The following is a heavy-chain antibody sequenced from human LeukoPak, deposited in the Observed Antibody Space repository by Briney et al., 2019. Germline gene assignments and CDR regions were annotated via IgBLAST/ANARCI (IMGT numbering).Heavy chain of an antibody. CDR3: ARDSASLYYFDY. CDR1: GFTFSSYA. J-gene: IGHJ4*02. V-gene: IGHV3-30-3*01. CDR2: ISYDGSNK. Sequence: PGGSLRLSCAASGFTFSSYAMHWVRQAPGKGLEWVAVISYDGSNKYYADSVKGRFTIPRDNSKNTLYLQMNSLRAEDTAVYYCARDSASLYYFDYWGQGTLVTVSS.